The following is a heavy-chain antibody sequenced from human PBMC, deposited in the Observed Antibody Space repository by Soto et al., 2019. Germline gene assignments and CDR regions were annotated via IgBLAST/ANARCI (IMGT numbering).Heavy chain of an antibody. J-gene: IGHJ4*02. CDR1: GDSISGAGHY. CDR3: ARGGNSDSSGYHFDF. Sequence: QVQLQESGPRLVKPSQTLYLTCTVSGDSISGAGHYWSWVRQHPGKGLEWVGYIYRSGSTFYNPSLEGRLILSVDTSKNQFSLGLSSVTAADTAVYFCARGGNSDSSGYHFDFWGQGILVTVSS. D-gene: IGHD3-22*01. V-gene: IGHV4-31*03. CDR2: IYRSGST.